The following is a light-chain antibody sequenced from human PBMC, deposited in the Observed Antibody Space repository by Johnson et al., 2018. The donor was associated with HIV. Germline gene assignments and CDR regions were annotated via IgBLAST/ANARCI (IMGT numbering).Light chain of an antibody. CDR2: DNN. V-gene: IGLV1-51*01. Sequence: QSVLTQSPSVSAAAGQKVTISCSGSSSNIGNNYVSWYQQFPGTVPKLLIYDNNKRPSGIPDRVSGSKSGTSATLGITGLQTGDEADYYCGTWDSSLNAYVFGTGTKVTV. CDR1: SSNIGNNY. J-gene: IGLJ1*01. CDR3: GTWDSSLNAYV.